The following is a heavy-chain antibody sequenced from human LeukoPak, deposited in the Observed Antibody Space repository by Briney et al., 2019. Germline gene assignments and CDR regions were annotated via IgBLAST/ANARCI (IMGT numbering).Heavy chain of an antibody. V-gene: IGHV3-48*01. J-gene: IGHJ4*02. CDR2: ISSSSSTI. D-gene: IGHD6-13*01. CDR1: GFTFSSYE. CDR3: ARDTSRGQQLWVDYFDY. Sequence: GGSLRLSCAASGFTFSSYEMNWVRQAPGKGLEWVSYISSSSSTIYYADSVKGRFTISRDNAKNSLYLQMNSLRAEDTAVYYCARDTSRGQQLWVDYFDYWGQGTLVTVSS.